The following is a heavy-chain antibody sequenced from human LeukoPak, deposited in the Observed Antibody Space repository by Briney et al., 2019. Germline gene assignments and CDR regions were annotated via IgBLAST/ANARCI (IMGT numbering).Heavy chain of an antibody. CDR2: IYYSGST. D-gene: IGHD2-2*01. CDR3: ARDKGSSSTSSFDY. Sequence: SETLSLTCTVSGGSISSYYWSWIRQPPGKGLEWIGYIYYSGSTNYNPSLKSRVTTSVDTSKNQFSLKLSSVTAADTAVYYCARDKGSSSTSSFDYWGQGTLVTVSS. V-gene: IGHV4-59*01. J-gene: IGHJ4*02. CDR1: GGSISSYY.